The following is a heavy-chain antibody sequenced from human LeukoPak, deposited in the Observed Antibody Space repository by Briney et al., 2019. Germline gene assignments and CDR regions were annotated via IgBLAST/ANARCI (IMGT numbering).Heavy chain of an antibody. Sequence: GGSLRLSCAASGFTFSSYWMNWVRQVPGRGLEWVANIKQDGSEKYYADSVKGRFTISRDNSKNTLYLQMNSLRAEDTAVYYCAREENNGSYLPFYYGMDVWGQGTTVTVSS. J-gene: IGHJ6*02. CDR3: AREENNGSYLPFYYGMDV. CDR1: GFTFSSYW. D-gene: IGHD1-26*01. V-gene: IGHV3-7*01. CDR2: IKQDGSEK.